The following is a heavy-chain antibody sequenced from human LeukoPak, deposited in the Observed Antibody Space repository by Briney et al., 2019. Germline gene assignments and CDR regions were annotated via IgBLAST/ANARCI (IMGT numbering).Heavy chain of an antibody. D-gene: IGHD2-15*01. V-gene: IGHV3-48*03. J-gene: IGHJ4*02. CDR1: GFIFSSYE. CDR3: ASLLGACSVPHCPPSPDY. Sequence: PGGSLRLPCAASGFIFSSYEMSWVRQAPGKGLEWVSYISRSSSNIYYADSVKGRFTISRDNAKNSLYLQMNSLRAEDTATYYCASLLGACSVPHCPPSPDYWGQGTLVTVSS. CDR2: ISRSSSNI.